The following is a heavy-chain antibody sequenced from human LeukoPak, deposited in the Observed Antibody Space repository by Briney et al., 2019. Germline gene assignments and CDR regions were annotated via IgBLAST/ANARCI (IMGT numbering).Heavy chain of an antibody. Sequence: GASVKVSCKASGGTFSSYAISWVRQAPGQGLEWMGRIIPILGIANYAQKFQGRVTITADKSTSTAYMELSSLRSEDTAVYYCARDRIAVAGTGDYWGQGTLVTVSS. CDR2: IIPILGIA. CDR3: ARDRIAVAGTGDY. V-gene: IGHV1-69*04. CDR1: GGTFSSYA. J-gene: IGHJ4*02. D-gene: IGHD6-19*01.